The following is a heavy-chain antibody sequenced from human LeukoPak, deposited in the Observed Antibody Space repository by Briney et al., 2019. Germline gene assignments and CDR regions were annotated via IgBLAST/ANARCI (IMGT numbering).Heavy chain of an antibody. Sequence: SVKVSRKASGGTFSSYAISWVRQAPGQGLEWMGRIIPIFGTANYAQKFQGRVTITTDESTSTAYMELSSLRSEDTAVYYCARDRTYYYGSGLPQGAFDIWGQGTMVTVSS. D-gene: IGHD3-10*01. J-gene: IGHJ3*02. V-gene: IGHV1-69*05. CDR3: ARDRTYYYGSGLPQGAFDI. CDR1: GGTFSSYA. CDR2: IIPIFGTA.